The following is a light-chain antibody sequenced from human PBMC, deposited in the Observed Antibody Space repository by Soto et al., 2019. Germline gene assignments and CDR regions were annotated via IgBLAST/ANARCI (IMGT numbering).Light chain of an antibody. CDR2: DAS. CDR1: QSVSSY. J-gene: IGKJ1*01. CDR3: QQCNSWPQWT. V-gene: IGKV3-11*01. Sequence: EIVLTQSPGTLSLSPGERATLSCRASQSVSSYLAWYQQKPGQAPRLLIYDASNRATGIPARFRGSGSGTDFTLTISSLEPEDFAVYYCQQCNSWPQWTFGPGTKVDIK.